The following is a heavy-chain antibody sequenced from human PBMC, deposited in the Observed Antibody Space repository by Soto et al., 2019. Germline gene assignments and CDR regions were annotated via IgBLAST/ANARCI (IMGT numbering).Heavy chain of an antibody. J-gene: IGHJ4*02. V-gene: IGHV1-69*12. CDR1: GNTFTIFA. Sequence: QVQLVQSGAEVKKPGASVKVSCKASGNTFTIFAISWVRLAPGQGLEWMGGLIPTIGTTNNAQRFQDRITITGDESTGTAYMELSSLKSEDTAVYYCARDLGRGYDPGEYWGQGTLVTVSS. CDR2: LIPTIGTT. CDR3: ARDLGRGYDPGEY. D-gene: IGHD5-12*01.